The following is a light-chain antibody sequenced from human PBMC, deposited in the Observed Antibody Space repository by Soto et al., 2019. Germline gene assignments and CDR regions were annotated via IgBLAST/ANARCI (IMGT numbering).Light chain of an antibody. V-gene: IGLV2-14*03. CDR3: SSYTSSSLHV. CDR2: DVS. J-gene: IGLJ1*01. CDR1: SSDVGGYNY. Sequence: QSALAQPASVSGSPGQSITISCTGTSSDVGGYNYVSWYQQHPGKAPKLMIYDVSNRPSGVSNRFSGSKSGNTASPTTSGLQAEDEADYYCSSYTSSSLHVFGTGTKVTVL.